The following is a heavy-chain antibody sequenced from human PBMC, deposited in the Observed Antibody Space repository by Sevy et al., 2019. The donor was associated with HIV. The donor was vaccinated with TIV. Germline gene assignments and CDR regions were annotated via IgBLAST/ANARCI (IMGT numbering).Heavy chain of an antibody. J-gene: IGHJ4*02. CDR1: GFTFSNAW. CDR2: IKRKTDGGTK. V-gene: IGHV3-15*01. D-gene: IGHD6-19*01. Sequence: GGSLRLSCAASGFTFSNAWMSWVRQAPGKGLEWVGRIKRKTDGGTKDYAAPVQGRFTISRDDSKHTLYLQMNSLKTEATAVYYCTTRGAVAGLYYFDYWGQGTLVTVSS. CDR3: TTRGAVAGLYYFDY.